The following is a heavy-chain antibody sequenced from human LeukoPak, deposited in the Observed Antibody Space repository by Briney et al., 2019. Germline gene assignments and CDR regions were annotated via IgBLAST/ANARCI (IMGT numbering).Heavy chain of an antibody. D-gene: IGHD6-19*01. J-gene: IGHJ4*02. CDR1: GGPISSSNW. CDR2: IYHSGST. CDR3: ARVGIAVAESSFDY. V-gene: IGHV4-4*02. Sequence: SETLSLTCAVSGGPISSSNWWSWVRQPPGKGLEWIGEIYHSGSTNYNPSLKSRVTISVDKSKNQFSLKLSSVTAADTAVYYCARVGIAVAESSFDYWGQGTLVTVSS.